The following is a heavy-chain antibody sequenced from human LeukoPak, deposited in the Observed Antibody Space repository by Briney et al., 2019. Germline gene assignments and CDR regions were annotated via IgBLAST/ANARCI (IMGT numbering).Heavy chain of an antibody. D-gene: IGHD6-13*01. CDR3: ARGRTSSWYFDY. CDR1: GFTFSNYN. J-gene: IGHJ4*02. V-gene: IGHV3-48*02. CDR2: ITSSSSTI. Sequence: PGGSLRLSCAASGFTFSNYNMNWVRQAPGKGLEWISFITSSSSTIYYADSVKGRFTISRDNAKNPLYLQMNSLRDEDTAVYYCARGRTSSWYFDYWGQGTLVTVSS.